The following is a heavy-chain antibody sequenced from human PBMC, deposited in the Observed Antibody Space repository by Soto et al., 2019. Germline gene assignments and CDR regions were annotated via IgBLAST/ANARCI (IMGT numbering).Heavy chain of an antibody. Sequence: VQLLESGGGLEHPGGSLRLSCAASEFTFKNYAMTWVRQAPGKGLEWVSLITGSDGRTYYADSVKGRFTISRDNSKNTLFLQMDSLSPEDTALYYCAKATYDTTFYTSSLHNWGQGTLVTVSS. CDR3: AKATYDTTFYTSSLHN. V-gene: IGHV3-23*01. J-gene: IGHJ4*02. D-gene: IGHD3-22*01. CDR1: EFTFKNYA. CDR2: ITGSDGRT.